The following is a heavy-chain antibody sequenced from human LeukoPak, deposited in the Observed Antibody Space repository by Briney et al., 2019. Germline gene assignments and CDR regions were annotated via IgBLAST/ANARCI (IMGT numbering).Heavy chain of an antibody. CDR2: IIPILGIA. V-gene: IGHV1-69*04. J-gene: IGHJ4*02. D-gene: IGHD3-3*01. CDR3: ARDERLAISGPYYFDY. Sequence: GASVKVSCKASGGTFSSYAISWVRQAPGQGLEWMGRIIPILGIANYAQKFQGRVTITADKSTSTAYMELSSLRSEDTAVYYCARDERLAISGPYYFDYWGQGTLVTVSS. CDR1: GGTFSSYA.